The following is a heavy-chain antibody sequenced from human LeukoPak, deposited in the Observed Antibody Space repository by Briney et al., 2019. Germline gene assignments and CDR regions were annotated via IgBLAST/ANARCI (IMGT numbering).Heavy chain of an antibody. J-gene: IGHJ4*02. Sequence: SETLSLTSTVSGYSITSGYNWAWIRQPPGKVLEWIGSIYHSGSAYYNPSLKSRVTISVDTSKNQFSLKLSSVTAADTAVYYCVRYCSSTTCYTRAVDYWGQGTLVTVSS. V-gene: IGHV4-38-2*02. CDR1: GYSITSGYN. D-gene: IGHD2-2*02. CDR3: VRYCSSTTCYTRAVDY. CDR2: IYHSGSA.